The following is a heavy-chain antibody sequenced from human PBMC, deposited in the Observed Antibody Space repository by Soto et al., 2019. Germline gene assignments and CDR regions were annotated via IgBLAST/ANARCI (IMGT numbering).Heavy chain of an antibody. CDR3: TGGYCTGGTCYSGYVQH. D-gene: IGHD2-15*01. CDR1: GFTFSGST. CDR2: IRSKANDYAT. J-gene: IGHJ1*01. Sequence: EVQLVLSGGGVVQPGGSLKLSCAASGFTFSGSTVHWVRQASGEALQWVGRIRSKANDYATTYIASVKGRFTISRDDSRNTAYLQMSDLNTEDTAVYYCTGGYCTGGTCYSGYVQHWGQGALVTVFS. V-gene: IGHV3-73*02.